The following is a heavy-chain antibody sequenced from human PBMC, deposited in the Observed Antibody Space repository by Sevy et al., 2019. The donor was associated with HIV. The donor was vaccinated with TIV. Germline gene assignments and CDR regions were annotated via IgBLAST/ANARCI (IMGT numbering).Heavy chain of an antibody. Sequence: ASVKVSCKASGGTFSSYAISWVRQAPGQGLEWMGGIIPIFGTANYAQKFQGRVTITADKSTSTAYMELSSLRSEDTAVYYCAGAITMVRGVIFSRSWFDPWGQGTLVTVSS. CDR3: AGAITMVRGVIFSRSWFDP. CDR2: IIPIFGTA. CDR1: GGTFSSYA. D-gene: IGHD3-10*01. V-gene: IGHV1-69*06. J-gene: IGHJ5*02.